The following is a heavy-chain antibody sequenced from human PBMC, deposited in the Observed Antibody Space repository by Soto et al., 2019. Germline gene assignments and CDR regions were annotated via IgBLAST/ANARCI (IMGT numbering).Heavy chain of an antibody. J-gene: IGHJ4*02. D-gene: IGHD6-19*01. CDR1: GYTFTTYF. CDR2: INPSGGRT. CDR3: ARKQLGSGWYGLDY. Sequence: QVQLVQSGAEVKKPGASVKVSCKASGYTFTTYFMHWVRQAPGQGLEWMGIINPSGGRTTYAQKFQGRVTMTRDTSTSTVYMEMSSLRSDDTAVYYCARKQLGSGWYGLDYWGQGTLVTVSS. V-gene: IGHV1-46*01.